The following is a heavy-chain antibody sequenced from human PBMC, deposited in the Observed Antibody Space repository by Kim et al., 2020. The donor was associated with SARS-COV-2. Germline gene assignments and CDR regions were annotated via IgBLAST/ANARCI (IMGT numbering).Heavy chain of an antibody. CDR1: GFTFSSYA. Sequence: GGSLRLSCAASGFTFSSYAMSWVRQAPGNGLEWVSAISGSGGSTYYADSVKGRFTISRDNSKNTLYLQMNSLRAEDTAVYYCAKGTTTYGSGSYRNYYYYGMDVWGQGTTVTVSS. D-gene: IGHD3-10*01. V-gene: IGHV3-23*01. CDR3: AKGTTTYGSGSYRNYYYYGMDV. J-gene: IGHJ6*02. CDR2: ISGSGGST.